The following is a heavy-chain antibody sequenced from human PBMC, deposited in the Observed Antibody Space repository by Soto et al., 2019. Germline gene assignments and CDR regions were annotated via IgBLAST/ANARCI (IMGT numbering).Heavy chain of an antibody. D-gene: IGHD3-10*01. J-gene: IGHJ4*02. CDR1: GFTFSSYA. Sequence: EVQLLESGGGLVQPGGSLRLSCAASGFTFSSYAMSWVRQAPGKGLEWVSAISGSGGSTYYADSVKGRFTISRDNSKNTLYLQMNSRRAEDTAVYYCAKPRGNYYGSGSHYYFDYWGQGTLVTVSS. V-gene: IGHV3-23*01. CDR3: AKPRGNYYGSGSHYYFDY. CDR2: ISGSGGST.